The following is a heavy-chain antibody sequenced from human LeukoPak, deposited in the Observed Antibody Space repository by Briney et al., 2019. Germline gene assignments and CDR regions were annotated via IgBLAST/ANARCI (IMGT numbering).Heavy chain of an antibody. CDR3: ARDDFGDVDAFDI. Sequence: SETLSLTCTVSGGSISRYYWSWIRQSAGKGLEWIARIYSSGHTNYNPSLKSRVTISLDMSKNHFSLTMRSVTAADTAMYFCARDDFGDVDAFDIWGQGTMVTVSS. CDR1: GGSISRYY. J-gene: IGHJ3*02. V-gene: IGHV4-4*07. CDR2: IYSSGHT. D-gene: IGHD4-17*01.